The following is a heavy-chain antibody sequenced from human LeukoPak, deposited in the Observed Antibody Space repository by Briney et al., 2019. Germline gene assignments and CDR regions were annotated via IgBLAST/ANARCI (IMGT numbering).Heavy chain of an antibody. CDR3: ARRRYYDGSGYLE. CDR2: IYYSGRT. V-gene: IGHV4-39*01. D-gene: IGHD3-22*01. J-gene: IGHJ1*01. CDR1: GDSVSRSDSY. Sequence: PSETLSLTCSVSGDSVSRSDSYWDWISQPPGKGLEWIGTIYYSGRTYYSPSLKSRVTMSVDPSNNQFSLNLRSVTAADTAVYYCARRRYYDGSGYLEWGQGTLLSVSS.